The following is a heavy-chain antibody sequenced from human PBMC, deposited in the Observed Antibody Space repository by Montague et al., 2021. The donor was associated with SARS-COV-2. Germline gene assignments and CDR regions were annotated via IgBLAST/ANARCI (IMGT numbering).Heavy chain of an antibody. CDR3: AGGDPEY. Sequence: SETLSLTCAVYGGSFSDYYWSWIRQSPGEGLEWIGHINYDGSTKYNPSLKSRVTISIDTSKNQFSLTLTSVTAADTAVYYCAGGDPEYWGQGTLVTVSS. J-gene: IGHJ4*02. V-gene: IGHV4-34*01. CDR1: GGSFSDYY. CDR2: INYDGST.